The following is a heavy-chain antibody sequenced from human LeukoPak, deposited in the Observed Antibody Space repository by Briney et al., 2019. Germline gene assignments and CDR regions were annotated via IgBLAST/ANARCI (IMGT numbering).Heavy chain of an antibody. CDR3: ARGGQEWELSHRFDP. D-gene: IGHD1-26*01. J-gene: IGHJ5*02. Sequence: SSETLSLTCAVYGGSFSGYYWSWIRQPPGKGLEWIGEINHSGSTNYNPSLKSRVTISVDTSKNQSSLKLSSVTAADTAVYYCARGGQEWELSHRFDPWGQGTLVTVSS. CDR1: GGSFSGYY. V-gene: IGHV4-34*01. CDR2: INHSGST.